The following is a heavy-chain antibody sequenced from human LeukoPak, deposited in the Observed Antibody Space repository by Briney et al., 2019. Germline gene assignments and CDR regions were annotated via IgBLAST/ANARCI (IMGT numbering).Heavy chain of an antibody. Sequence: ASVKVSCKASGYTFTSYAMHWVRQAPGQRLEWMGWINAGNGNTKYSQKFQGRVTITRDTSASTAYMELSSLRSEDTAVYYCARGGHCSSTSCYHYYFDYWGQGTLVTVSS. J-gene: IGHJ4*02. D-gene: IGHD2-2*01. V-gene: IGHV1-3*01. CDR1: GYTFTSYA. CDR3: ARGGHCSSTSCYHYYFDY. CDR2: INAGNGNT.